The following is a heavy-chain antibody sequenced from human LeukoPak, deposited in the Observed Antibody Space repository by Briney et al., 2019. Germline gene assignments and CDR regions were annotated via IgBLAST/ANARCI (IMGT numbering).Heavy chain of an antibody. V-gene: IGHV3-30*18. CDR1: GFTFSSYG. Sequence: GRSLRLSCAASGFTFSSYGMHWVRQAPGKGLEWVAVISYDGSNKYYADSVKGRFTISRDNSKNTLYLQMNSLRAEDTALYYCAKGLSPADSSSWYYDYGMDVWGQGTTVTVSS. D-gene: IGHD6-13*01. CDR3: AKGLSPADSSSWYYDYGMDV. CDR2: ISYDGSNK. J-gene: IGHJ6*02.